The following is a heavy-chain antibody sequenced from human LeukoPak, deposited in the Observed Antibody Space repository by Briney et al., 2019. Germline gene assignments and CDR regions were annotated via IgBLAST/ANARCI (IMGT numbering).Heavy chain of an antibody. Sequence: GGSLRLSCAASGFTFSIYGMSWVRQAPGKGLEWVSAISGSGDRTYYADSVKGRFTISRDNAKNSLYLQMNSLRAEDTAVYYCARDPVGSGGYYSDYWGQGTLVTVSS. J-gene: IGHJ4*02. CDR2: ISGSGDRT. CDR3: ARDPVGSGGYYSDY. D-gene: IGHD3-22*01. CDR1: GFTFSIYG. V-gene: IGHV3-23*01.